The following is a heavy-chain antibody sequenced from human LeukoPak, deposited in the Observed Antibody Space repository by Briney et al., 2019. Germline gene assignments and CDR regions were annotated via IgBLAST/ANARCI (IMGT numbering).Heavy chain of an antibody. CDR2: ISGSGGTS. Sequence: GSLRLSCAASGFTFTVYAMVWVRQAPGKGLEWVSAISGSGGTSYYADSVKGRFTISRDNSKNTLDLQMNSLRAEDTALYYCARGLTAISFIDYWGQGTLVTVSS. CDR1: GFTFTVYA. J-gene: IGHJ4*02. CDR3: ARGLTAISFIDY. D-gene: IGHD2-21*02. V-gene: IGHV3-23*01.